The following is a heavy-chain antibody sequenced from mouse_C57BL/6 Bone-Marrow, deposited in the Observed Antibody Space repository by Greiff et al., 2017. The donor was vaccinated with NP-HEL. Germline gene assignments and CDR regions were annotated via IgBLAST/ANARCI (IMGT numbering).Heavy chain of an antibody. CDR2: FYPGSGSI. J-gene: IGHJ4*01. V-gene: IGHV1-62-2*01. CDR1: GYTFTEYT. CDR3: ARDEEGGYLAMDY. Sequence: VKLMESGAELVKPGASVKLSCKASGYTFTEYTIHWVKQRPGQGLEWIGWFYPGSGSIKYNEKFKDKATLTADKSSSTVYMVLRRLTSEDSAVYVCARDEEGGYLAMDYWGQGTSVTVSS. D-gene: IGHD2-2*01.